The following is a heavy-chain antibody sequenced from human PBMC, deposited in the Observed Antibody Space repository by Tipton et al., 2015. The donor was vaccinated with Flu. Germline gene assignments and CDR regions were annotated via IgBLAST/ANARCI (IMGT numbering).Heavy chain of an antibody. Sequence: TLSLTCAFYGGSFSGYYWIWIRQPPGKGLDWVWGINHGGSTNYNPSLKSRFTISLDTSKNHLSMKLSTVTAADTTVYYRATAPSGGSSIAARPNWFDPWGQGTLVTVSS. D-gene: IGHD6-6*01. V-gene: IGHV4-34*01. CDR2: INHGGST. J-gene: IGHJ5*02. CDR3: ATAPSGGSSIAARPNWFDP. CDR1: GGSFSGYY.